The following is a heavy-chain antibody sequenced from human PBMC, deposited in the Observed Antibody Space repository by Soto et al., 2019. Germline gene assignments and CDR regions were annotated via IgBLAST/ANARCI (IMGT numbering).Heavy chain of an antibody. CDR2: IYYSGST. D-gene: IGHD3-22*01. Sequence: SETLSLTCTVSGGSISSSSYYWGWIRQPPGKGLEWIGSIYYSGSTYYNPSLKSRVTISVDTSKNQFSLKLSSVTAADTAVYYCARHPYYYYDSSGYIYWGQGTLVTVSS. CDR1: GGSISSSSYY. CDR3: ARHPYYYYDSSGYIY. V-gene: IGHV4-39*01. J-gene: IGHJ4*02.